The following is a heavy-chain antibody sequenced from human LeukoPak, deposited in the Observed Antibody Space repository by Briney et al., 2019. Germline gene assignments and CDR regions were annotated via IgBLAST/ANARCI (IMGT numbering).Heavy chain of an antibody. V-gene: IGHV4-34*01. D-gene: IGHD3-3*01. J-gene: IGHJ4*02. CDR2: INHSGST. Sequence: SETLSLTRAVYGGSFSGYYWSWIRQPPGKGLEWIGEINHSGSTNYNPSLKSRVTISVDTSKNQFSLKLSSVTAADTAVYYCARGLGITIFGVVTHPFDYWGQGTLVTVSS. CDR3: ARGLGITIFGVVTHPFDY. CDR1: GGSFSGYY.